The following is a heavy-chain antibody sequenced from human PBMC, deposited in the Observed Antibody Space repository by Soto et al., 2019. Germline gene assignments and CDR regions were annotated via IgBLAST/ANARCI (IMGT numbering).Heavy chain of an antibody. CDR2: ISYDGSDQ. V-gene: IGHV3-30*18. J-gene: IGHJ4*02. CDR3: ANSTYCNGGRCFPQY. Sequence: QVQVEEFGGGVVQPGRSLRLSCAGPTFTFSDFGFHWVRQAPGKGLEWVAMISYDGSDQYYGDSVQGRFTIYRDDSKKTVYLQMNSLRAEDTAMYYCANSTYCNGGRCFPQYWGPGTLVTVSS. D-gene: IGHD2-15*01. CDR1: TFTFSDFG.